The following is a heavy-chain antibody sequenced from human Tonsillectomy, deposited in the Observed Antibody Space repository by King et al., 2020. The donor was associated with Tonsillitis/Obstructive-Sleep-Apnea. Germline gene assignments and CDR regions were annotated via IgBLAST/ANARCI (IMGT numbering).Heavy chain of an antibody. D-gene: IGHD3-10*01. CDR3: AREGGSGRYYFDY. J-gene: IGHJ4*02. CDR2: ISYDGSNK. Sequence: VQLVESGGGVVQPGRSLRLSCAASGFTFSSYAMHWVRQAPGKGLEWVAVISYDGSNKYYADSVKGRFTISRDNSKNTLYLQMNSLRAEDTAVYYCAREGGSGRYYFDYWGQGPLVTVSS. CDR1: GFTFSSYA. V-gene: IGHV3-30*04.